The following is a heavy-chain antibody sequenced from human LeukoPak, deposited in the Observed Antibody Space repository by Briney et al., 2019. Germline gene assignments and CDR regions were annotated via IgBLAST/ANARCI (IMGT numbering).Heavy chain of an antibody. Sequence: GGSLRLSCAASGFTLSTFGNHWVRQAPGKGLEWVAVISYDGSNKYYADSVKGRFTISRDNSKNTLYLQMNSLRAEDTAVYYCAKDIYDILTVLDYWGQGTLVTVSS. D-gene: IGHD3-9*01. CDR2: ISYDGSNK. CDR3: AKDIYDILTVLDY. J-gene: IGHJ4*02. CDR1: GFTLSTFG. V-gene: IGHV3-30*18.